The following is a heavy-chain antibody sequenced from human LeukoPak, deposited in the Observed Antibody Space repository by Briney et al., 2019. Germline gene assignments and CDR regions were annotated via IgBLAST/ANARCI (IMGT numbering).Heavy chain of an antibody. CDR1: GGSLSISSYY. D-gene: IGHD3-16*02. J-gene: IGHJ4*02. V-gene: IGHV4-39*01. Sequence: SETLSLTCTVSGGSLSISSYYWGWIRQPPGKGLEWIGSIYYSGSTYYNPSLKSRVTISADTSKNQFSLKLSSVTAADRAMYYCARLGVISSRDNYWGQGILVTVSS. CDR3: ARLGVISSRDNY. CDR2: IYYSGST.